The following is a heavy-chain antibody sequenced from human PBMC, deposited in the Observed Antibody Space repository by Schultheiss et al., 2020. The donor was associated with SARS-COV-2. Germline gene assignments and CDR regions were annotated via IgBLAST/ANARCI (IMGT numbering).Heavy chain of an antibody. Sequence: SETLSLTCTVSGASISSTSYYWSWIRQPPGKGLEWIGSIYYRGSTYYKPSLKSRLTMSVDTSKNQFSLNLRSVTAADTAVYYCARDWDIVVVPATPLYWGQGTLVTVSS. J-gene: IGHJ4*02. D-gene: IGHD2-2*01. V-gene: IGHV4-39*07. CDR3: ARDWDIVVVPATPLY. CDR2: IYYRGST. CDR1: GASISSTSYY.